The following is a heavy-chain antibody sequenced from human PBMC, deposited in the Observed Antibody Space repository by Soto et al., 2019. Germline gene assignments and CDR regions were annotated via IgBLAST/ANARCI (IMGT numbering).Heavy chain of an antibody. CDR2: IFHSGNA. D-gene: IGHD2-15*01. Sequence: LSLTSTVSGGSMRNVYWSWIRQPPGKRLEWIGFIFHSGNAKYNPSLKSRVTISIDTSKSQFSLSLDSVTAADTAVYFCARAHAPTLPFDYWGLGTLVTVSS. CDR3: ARAHAPTLPFDY. J-gene: IGHJ4*01. V-gene: IGHV4-59*01. CDR1: GGSMRNVY.